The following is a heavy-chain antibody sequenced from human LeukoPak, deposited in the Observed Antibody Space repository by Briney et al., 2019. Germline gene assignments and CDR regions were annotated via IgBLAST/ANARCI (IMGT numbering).Heavy chain of an antibody. J-gene: IGHJ4*02. CDR3: GGYYDSSG. D-gene: IGHD3-22*01. V-gene: IGHV4-38-2*02. CDR2: IYHSGST. Sequence: SETLSLTCTVSGYSISSGYYWGWIRQPPGKGLEWIGSIYHSGSTYYNPSLKSRVTISVDTSKNQFSLKLSSVTAADTAVYYCGGYYDSSGWGQGTLVTVSS. CDR1: GYSISSGYY.